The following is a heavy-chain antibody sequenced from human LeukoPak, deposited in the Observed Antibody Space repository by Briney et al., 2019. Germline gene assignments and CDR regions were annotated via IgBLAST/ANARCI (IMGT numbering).Heavy chain of an antibody. CDR1: GYTFISYG. J-gene: IGHJ4*02. CDR3: ARGKEREPFDF. D-gene: IGHD1-1*01. V-gene: IGHV1-18*01. Sequence: GASVKVSCKAPGYTFISYGISWERQAPGQGLEWVGWIFTYNGDTKYEKKFQGRVTMTTDSSTNTVYLELRSLRSDDTAVYYCARGKEREPFDFWGQGTLVTVSS. CDR2: IFTYNGDT.